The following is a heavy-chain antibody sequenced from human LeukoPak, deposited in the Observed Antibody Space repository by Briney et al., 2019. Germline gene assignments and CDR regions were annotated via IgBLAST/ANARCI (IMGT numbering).Heavy chain of an antibody. CDR1: GYTLTELS. Sequence: GASVKVSCKVSGYTLTELSMHWVRQAPGKGLEWMGGFDPEDGETIYAQKFQGRATMTEDTSTDTAYMELSSLRSEDTAVYYCATVYMITFGGVIAPQLFDYWGQGTLVTVSS. CDR2: FDPEDGET. D-gene: IGHD3-16*02. J-gene: IGHJ4*02. V-gene: IGHV1-24*01. CDR3: ATVYMITFGGVIAPQLFDY.